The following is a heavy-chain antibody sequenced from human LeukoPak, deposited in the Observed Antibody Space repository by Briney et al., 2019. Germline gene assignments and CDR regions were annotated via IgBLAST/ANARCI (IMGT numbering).Heavy chain of an antibody. Sequence: GGSLRLSCAASGFSFSSHVMHWVRQAPGRGLEWVSGISGSGGDTYYADSVKGRFTISRDNSKNTLNLQMNSLRAEDTALYYCAKDQNYECSGYYGGFDYWGQGTLVTVSS. CDR1: GFSFSSHV. CDR2: ISGSGGDT. J-gene: IGHJ4*02. CDR3: AKDQNYECSGYYGGFDY. V-gene: IGHV3-23*01. D-gene: IGHD3-22*01.